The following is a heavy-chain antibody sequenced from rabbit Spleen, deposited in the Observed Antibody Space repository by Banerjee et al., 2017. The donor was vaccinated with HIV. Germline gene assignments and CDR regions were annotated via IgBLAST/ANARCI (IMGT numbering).Heavy chain of an antibody. CDR3: ARGSATMTMVITGYYLTL. V-gene: IGHV1S45*01. CDR2: IAGSSSGFT. CDR1: GFSFSSSDY. D-gene: IGHD2-1*01. Sequence: QEQLVESGGGLVQPGGSLKLSCTASGFSFSSSDYMCWVRQAPGKGLEWISCIAGSSSGFTYSATWAKGRFTCSKTSSTTVTLQMTSLTVADTATYFCARGSATMTMVITGYYLTLWGQGTLVTVS. J-gene: IGHJ4*01.